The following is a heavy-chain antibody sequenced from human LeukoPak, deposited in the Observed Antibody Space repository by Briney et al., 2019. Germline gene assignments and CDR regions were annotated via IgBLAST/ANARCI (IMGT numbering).Heavy chain of an antibody. J-gene: IGHJ5*02. CDR1: GGTFSSYA. V-gene: IGHV1-69*06. CDR3: PRDAGENWFDP. Sequence: ASVKVSCKASGGTFSSYAISWVRQAPGQGLEWMGGIIPIFGTANYAQKFQGRVTITADKSTSTAYMELSSLRSEDTAVYYCPRDAGENWFDPWGQGTLVTVSS. CDR2: IIPIFGTA.